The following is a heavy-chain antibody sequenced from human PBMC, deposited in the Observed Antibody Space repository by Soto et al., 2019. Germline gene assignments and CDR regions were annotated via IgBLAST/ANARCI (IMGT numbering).Heavy chain of an antibody. CDR2: IYYSGST. D-gene: IGHD2-2*01. CDR3: ARGQGLGYCSSTSCYAEGPIDY. CDR1: GGSISSYY. V-gene: IGHV4-59*01. Sequence: SETLSLTCTVSGGSISSYYWSWIRQPPGKGLEWIGYIYYSGSTNYNPSLKSRVTISVDTSKNQFSLKLSSVTAADTAVYYCARGQGLGYCSSTSCYAEGPIDYWGQGTLVTAPQ. J-gene: IGHJ4*02.